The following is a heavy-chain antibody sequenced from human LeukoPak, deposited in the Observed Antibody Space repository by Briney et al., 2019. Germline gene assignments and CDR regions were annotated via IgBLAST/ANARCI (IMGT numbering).Heavy chain of an antibody. V-gene: IGHV4-59*01. CDR1: GGSISSYY. J-gene: IGHJ5*02. CDR2: ISDSGST. CDR3: ARYDYGDCWFDP. D-gene: IGHD4-17*01. Sequence: SETLSLTCTVSGGSISSYYWSWIRQAPGKGLEWIGYISDSGSTNYNPSLRSRVTISVDTSKNQFSLKLSSVTAADTALYYCARYDYGDCWFDPWGQGTLVTVSS.